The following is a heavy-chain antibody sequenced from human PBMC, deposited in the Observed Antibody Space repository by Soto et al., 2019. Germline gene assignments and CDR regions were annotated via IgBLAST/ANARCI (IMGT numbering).Heavy chain of an antibody. Sequence: SETLSLTCTVSVGSISNYYWTWIRQPPGKGLEWIGWIYYSGATSYSPSLKSRITISVDTSKNQFSLNLSSVTAADTAVYYCARLGYCSGAPCYYYMDVWGKGATVTVSS. J-gene: IGHJ6*03. CDR2: IYYSGAT. CDR3: ARLGYCSGAPCYYYMDV. D-gene: IGHD2-15*01. V-gene: IGHV4-59*01. CDR1: VGSISNYY.